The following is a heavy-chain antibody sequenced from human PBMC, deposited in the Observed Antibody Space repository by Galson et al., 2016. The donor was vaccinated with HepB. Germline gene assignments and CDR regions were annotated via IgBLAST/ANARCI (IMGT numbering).Heavy chain of an antibody. V-gene: IGHV4-61*01. D-gene: IGHD4-23*01. Sequence: SETLSLTCNVSGGSVSSGPSYWSWIRQSPEKGLEWVGYISYDGNTKYNPSLKSRLSISVDTSKTQVSLTLSSVTASDTAVYYCARDEGVRWSRGSFDVWGRGALVSVSS. J-gene: IGHJ2*01. CDR1: GGSVSSGPSY. CDR3: ARDEGVRWSRGSFDV. CDR2: ISYDGNT.